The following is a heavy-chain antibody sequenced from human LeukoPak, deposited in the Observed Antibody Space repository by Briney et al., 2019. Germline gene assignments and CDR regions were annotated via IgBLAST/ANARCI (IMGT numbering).Heavy chain of an antibody. Sequence: GASVKVSCKASGYTFTSYGISWVRQAPGQGLEWMGWISTYNGNTNYAQKIQGRVTMTTDTSTNTAYMELRSLRSDDSAVYYCARSKDGYNPNFFDFWGQGALVIVSS. D-gene: IGHD5-24*01. CDR3: ARSKDGYNPNFFDF. CDR2: ISTYNGNT. V-gene: IGHV1-18*01. J-gene: IGHJ4*02. CDR1: GYTFTSYG.